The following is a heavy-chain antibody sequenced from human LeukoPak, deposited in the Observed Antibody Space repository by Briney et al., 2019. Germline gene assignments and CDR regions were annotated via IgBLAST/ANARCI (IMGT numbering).Heavy chain of an antibody. V-gene: IGHV3-30*18. D-gene: IGHD6-19*01. CDR2: ISYDGSNK. CDR3: AKQCGGSDWFDAFDI. CDR1: GFTFSYYG. J-gene: IGHJ3*02. Sequence: GGSLRLSCAASGFTFSYYGPHWVRQGPGKGLEWVAVISYDGSNKYYADSVKGRFTISRDNSKNTLYLQMNSLRAEDTAVYYCAKQCGGSDWFDAFDIWGQGTMVTVSS.